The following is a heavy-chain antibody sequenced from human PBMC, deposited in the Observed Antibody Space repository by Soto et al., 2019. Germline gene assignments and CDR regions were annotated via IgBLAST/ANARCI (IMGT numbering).Heavy chain of an antibody. CDR2: IYHSETT. J-gene: IGHJ5*02. CDR3: ARETYGDYVGYSDP. D-gene: IGHD4-17*01. CDR1: GGSIGSYY. Sequence: SETLSLTCSVSGGSIGSYYWSWIRQPPGKGLEWIGFIYHSETTNYNPSLKSRVTISVDTPKNLFSLKLTSVTAADTAVYYCARETYGDYVGYSDPWGQGTLVTVSS. V-gene: IGHV4-59*12.